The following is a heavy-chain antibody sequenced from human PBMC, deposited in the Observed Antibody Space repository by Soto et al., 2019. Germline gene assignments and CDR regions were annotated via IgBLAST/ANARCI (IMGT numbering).Heavy chain of an antibody. CDR2: INHSGST. Sequence: SETLSLTCTVSGGSISSSSYYWGWIRQPPGKGLEWIGEINHSGSTNYNPSLKSRVSIFVDPPKNQFSLRLSSVTAADTAIYYCARVLGGSGSYHFDYWSQGTLVTVSS. V-gene: IGHV4-39*01. D-gene: IGHD3-10*01. CDR1: GGSISSSSYY. CDR3: ARVLGGSGSYHFDY. J-gene: IGHJ4*02.